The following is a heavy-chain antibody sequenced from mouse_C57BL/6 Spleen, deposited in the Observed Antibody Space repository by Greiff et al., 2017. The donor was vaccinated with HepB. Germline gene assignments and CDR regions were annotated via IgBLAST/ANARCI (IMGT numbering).Heavy chain of an antibody. CDR1: GYTFTSYW. J-gene: IGHJ4*01. D-gene: IGHD2-14*01. V-gene: IGHV1-52*01. CDR2: IDPSDSET. CDR3: AIGAGVYAMDY. Sequence: QVQLQQPGAELVRPGSSVKLSCKASGYTFTSYWMHWVKQRPIQGLEWIGNIDPSDSETHYNQKFKDKATLTVDKSSSTAYMQLSSLTSEDSAVYYCAIGAGVYAMDYWGQGTSVTVSS.